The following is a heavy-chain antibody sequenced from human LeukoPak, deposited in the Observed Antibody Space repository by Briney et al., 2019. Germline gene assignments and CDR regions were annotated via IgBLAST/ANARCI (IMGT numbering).Heavy chain of an antibody. Sequence: PGGSLRLSCAASGFTFDDYGMSWVRQAPGKGLEWVSGINWKGGSTGYADSVKGRFTISRDNAKNSLYLQMNSLRAEDTALYYCARAGVGADTAMELGYWGQGTLVTVSS. D-gene: IGHD5-18*01. V-gene: IGHV3-20*04. CDR2: INWKGGST. J-gene: IGHJ4*02. CDR1: GFTFDDYG. CDR3: ARAGVGADTAMELGY.